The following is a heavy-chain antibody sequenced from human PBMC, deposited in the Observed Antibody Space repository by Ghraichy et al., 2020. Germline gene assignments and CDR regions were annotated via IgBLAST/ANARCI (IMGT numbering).Heavy chain of an antibody. CDR2: IYYSGST. CDR1: GGSISSSSYY. CDR3: ARGISITMIVVVITTSRGAFDI. V-gene: IGHV4-39*01. Sequence: SENLSLTCTVSGGSISSSSYYWGWIRQPPGKGLEWIGSIYYSGSTYYNPSLKSRVTISVDTSKNQFSLKLSSVTAADTAVYYCARGISITMIVVVITTSRGAFDIWGQGTMVTVSS. D-gene: IGHD3-22*01. J-gene: IGHJ3*02.